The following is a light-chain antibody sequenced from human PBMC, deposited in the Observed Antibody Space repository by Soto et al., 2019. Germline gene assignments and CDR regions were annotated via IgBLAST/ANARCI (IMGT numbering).Light chain of an antibody. CDR1: QRVATN. CDR3: QQYNNWPQT. V-gene: IGKV3-15*01. Sequence: ESVLTQSPATLSVSPGERATLSCRASQRVATNLAWYQQRPGQAPRLLIYGASKRAIGLPARFSGSASGTEFTLTITSLQSEDFAVYYCQQYNNWPQTFGQGTKVDIK. J-gene: IGKJ1*01. CDR2: GAS.